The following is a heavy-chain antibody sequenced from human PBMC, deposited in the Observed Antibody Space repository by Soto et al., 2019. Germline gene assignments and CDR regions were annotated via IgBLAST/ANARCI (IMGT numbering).Heavy chain of an antibody. D-gene: IGHD3-22*01. Sequence: QVQLQESGPGLVKPSQTLSLTCTVSGGSISSGGYYWSWIRQHPGKGLEWIGYIYYSGRTYYNPSLKRRVTIAVDTSKHQFSLKLSSVTAADTAVYYCAREYLRDHPDYYDSSGPSRGAFDPWGQGTLVTVSS. CDR1: GGSISSGGYY. J-gene: IGHJ5*02. CDR3: AREYLRDHPDYYDSSGPSRGAFDP. V-gene: IGHV4-31*03. CDR2: IYYSGRT.